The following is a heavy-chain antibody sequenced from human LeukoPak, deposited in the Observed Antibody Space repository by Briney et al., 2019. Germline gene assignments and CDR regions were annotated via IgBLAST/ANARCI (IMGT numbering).Heavy chain of an antibody. V-gene: IGHV1-46*01. CDR3: ARERDSSGWYGEYDY. CDR1: GYTFTSYY. CDR2: INPSVGST. D-gene: IGHD6-19*01. J-gene: IGHJ4*02. Sequence: ASVKVSCKASGYTFTSYYLHWVRQAPGQGLEWMGIINPSVGSTTYAQKFQGRVTMTRDTSTSTVYMELSSLRSEDTAVYYCARERDSSGWYGEYDYWGQGTLVTVSS.